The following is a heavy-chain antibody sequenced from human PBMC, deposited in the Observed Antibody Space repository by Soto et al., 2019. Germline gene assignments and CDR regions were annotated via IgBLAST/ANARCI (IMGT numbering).Heavy chain of an antibody. D-gene: IGHD6-13*01. CDR2: ISYDGSNK. J-gene: IGHJ5*02. CDR1: GFTFSSYA. CDR3: TSSSWYDGGFNNGFAP. Sequence: QVQLVESGGGVVQPGRSLRLSCAASGFTFSSYAMHWVRQAPGKGLEWVAVISYDGSNKYYADSVKGRFTISRDNSKNTLYLQMNSLRAEDTAVYYCTSSSWYDGGFNNGFAPWGQGTLVTVSS. V-gene: IGHV3-30-3*01.